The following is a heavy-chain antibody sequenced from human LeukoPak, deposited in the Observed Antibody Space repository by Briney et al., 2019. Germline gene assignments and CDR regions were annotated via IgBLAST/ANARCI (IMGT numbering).Heavy chain of an antibody. CDR1: GGTFSGYT. D-gene: IGHD2-2*02. CDR2: TIPILSIA. V-gene: IGHV1-69*02. J-gene: IGHJ4*02. Sequence: ASVKLSCEASGGTFSGYTISWVRQAPGQGLEWMGRTIPILSIANYAQKFQGRVKITAQESTSTAYMELSSLRSEDTAVYYCARHQGYCSSTTCYTDYWGQGTLVTVSS. CDR3: ARHQGYCSSTTCYTDY.